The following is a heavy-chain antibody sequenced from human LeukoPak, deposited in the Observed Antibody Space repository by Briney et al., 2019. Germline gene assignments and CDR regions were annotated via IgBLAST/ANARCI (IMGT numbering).Heavy chain of an antibody. D-gene: IGHD6-19*01. V-gene: IGHV1-18*01. J-gene: IGHJ4*02. CDR1: GYTFTSYG. CDR2: ISAYNGNT. Sequence: GASVKVSCKASGYTFTSYGISWVRQAPGQGLEWMGWISAYNGNTNYAQKLQGRVTMTTGTSTSTAYMELRSLRSDDTAVYYCARDHNSSGWSAIDYWGQGTLVTVSS. CDR3: ARDHNSSGWSAIDY.